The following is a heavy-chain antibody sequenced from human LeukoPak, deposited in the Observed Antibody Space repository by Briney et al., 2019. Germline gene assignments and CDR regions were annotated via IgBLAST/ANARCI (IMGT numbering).Heavy chain of an antibody. D-gene: IGHD4-17*01. CDR2: IYHSGGT. J-gene: IGHJ4*02. Sequence: PSETLSLTCTVSGYSISSGYYWGWIRQPPGKGLEWIGSIYHSGGTYYSPSLKSRVTISVDTSKNQFSLKLTSVTAADTAVYYCASTITVTTDYWGQGTLVTVSS. V-gene: IGHV4-38-2*02. CDR1: GYSISSGYY. CDR3: ASTITVTTDY.